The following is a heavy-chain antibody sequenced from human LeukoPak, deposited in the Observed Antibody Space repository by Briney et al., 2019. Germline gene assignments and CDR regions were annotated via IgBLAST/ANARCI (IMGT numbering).Heavy chain of an antibody. D-gene: IGHD6-6*01. CDR2: IRYDGSNK. CDR3: AKDQTYSSSPDAFDI. CDR1: GFTFSSYG. J-gene: IGHJ3*02. V-gene: IGHV3-30*02. Sequence: PGGSLRLSCAASGFTFSSYGMHWVRQAPGKGLEWVAFIRYDGSNKYYADSVKGRFTISRDNSKNTLYLQMNSLRAEDTAVYYCAKDQTYSSSPDAFDIWGQGTMVTVSS.